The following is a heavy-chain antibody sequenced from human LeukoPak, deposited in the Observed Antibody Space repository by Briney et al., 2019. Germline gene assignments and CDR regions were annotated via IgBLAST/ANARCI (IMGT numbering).Heavy chain of an antibody. CDR2: INEDGRTI. D-gene: IGHD1-26*01. CDR1: GFTLTDWW. J-gene: IGHJ4*02. V-gene: IGHV3-74*01. CDR3: ASGRLVGAPDY. Sequence: GGSLRLSCAVSGFTLTDWWMHWVRQAPGKGLMWVSRINEDGRTINYADSVKGRFSTSRDNAKNTLYLQMNSLRAEDTAVYYCASGRLVGAPDYWGQGTLVTVSS.